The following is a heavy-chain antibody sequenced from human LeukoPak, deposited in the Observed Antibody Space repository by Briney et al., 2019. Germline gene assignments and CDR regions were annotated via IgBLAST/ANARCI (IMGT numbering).Heavy chain of an antibody. CDR2: IIPIFGTA. CDR3: ASRPVAHFYYFDY. D-gene: IGHD2-15*01. CDR1: GYTFTSYY. V-gene: IGHV1-69*13. Sequence: ASVKVSCKASGYTFTSYYMHWVRQAPGQGLEWMGGIIPIFGTANYAQKFQGRVTITADESTSTAYMELSSQRSEDTAVYYCASRPVAHFYYFDYWGQGTLVTVSS. J-gene: IGHJ4*02.